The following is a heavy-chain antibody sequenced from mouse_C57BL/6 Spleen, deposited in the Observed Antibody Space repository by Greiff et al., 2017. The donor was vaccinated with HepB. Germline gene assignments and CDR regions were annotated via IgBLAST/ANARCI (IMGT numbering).Heavy chain of an antibody. CDR3: TTKSNYVAMDY. D-gene: IGHD2-5*01. V-gene: IGHV14-4*01. CDR2: IDPENGDT. J-gene: IGHJ4*01. Sequence: VQLQQSGAELVRPGASVKLSCTASGFNIKDDYMHWVKQRPEQGLEWIGWIDPENGDTEYASKFQGKATITADTSSNTAYLQRSSLTSEDTAVYYCTTKSNYVAMDYWGQGTSVTVSS. CDR1: GFNIKDDY.